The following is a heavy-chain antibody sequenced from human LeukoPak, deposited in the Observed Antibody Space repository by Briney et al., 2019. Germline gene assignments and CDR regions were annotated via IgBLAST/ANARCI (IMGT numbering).Heavy chain of an antibody. CDR1: GFTVSTVY. J-gene: IGHJ4*02. CDR3: ARGVLRGVYDF. D-gene: IGHD3-10*01. Sequence: GGSLRLSCAASGFTVSTVYMSWVRQAPGKGLEWVSIIYSTGSTYNPDSVKGRFTISRDNSKNTLYLQMNSLRGEDTAVYYCARGVLRGVYDFWGQGTLLTVSS. V-gene: IGHV3-66*01. CDR2: IYSTGST.